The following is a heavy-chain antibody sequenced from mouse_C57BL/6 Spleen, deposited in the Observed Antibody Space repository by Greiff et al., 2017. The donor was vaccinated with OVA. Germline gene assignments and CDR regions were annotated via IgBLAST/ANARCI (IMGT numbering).Heavy chain of an antibody. V-gene: IGHV7-1*01. D-gene: IGHD4-1*01. CDR1: GFTFSDFY. J-gene: IGHJ1*03. CDR3: ARDDQNWDGGYFDV. CDR2: SRNKANDYTP. Sequence: EVKLMESGGGLVQSGRSLRLSCATSGFTFSDFYMEWVRQAPGKGLEWIAASRNKANDYTPEYSASVKGRFIVSRDTSQSILYLQMNALRAEDTAIYYCARDDQNWDGGYFDVWGTGTTVTVSS.